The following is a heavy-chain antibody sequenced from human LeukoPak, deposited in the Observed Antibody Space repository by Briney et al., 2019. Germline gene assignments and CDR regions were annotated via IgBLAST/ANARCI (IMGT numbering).Heavy chain of an antibody. CDR1: GGSISSGDYY. D-gene: IGHD6-13*01. V-gene: IGHV4-30-4*02. CDR2: IYYSGST. J-gene: IGHJ4*02. CDR3: ARVRSIAAAGYFDY. Sequence: SETLSLTCTVSGGSISSGDYYWSWIRQPPGKGLEWIGYIYYSGSTYYNPSLKSRVTISVDTSKNQFSLKLSSVTAADTAVYYCARVRSIAAAGYFDYWGQGTLVTVSS.